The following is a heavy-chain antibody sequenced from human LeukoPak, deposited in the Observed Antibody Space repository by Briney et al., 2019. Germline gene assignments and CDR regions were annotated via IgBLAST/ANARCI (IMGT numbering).Heavy chain of an antibody. CDR1: GYTFTGYY. Sequence: ASVKVSCKASGYTFTGYYMHWVRQAPGQGLEWMGWINPNSGGTNYAQKFQGRVTMTRDTSISTAYMELSRLRSDDTAVYYCARAVPSPDRPITIFGVVTNNWFDPWGQGTLVTVSS. J-gene: IGHJ5*02. D-gene: IGHD3-3*01. CDR2: INPNSGGT. V-gene: IGHV1-2*02. CDR3: ARAVPSPDRPITIFGVVTNNWFDP.